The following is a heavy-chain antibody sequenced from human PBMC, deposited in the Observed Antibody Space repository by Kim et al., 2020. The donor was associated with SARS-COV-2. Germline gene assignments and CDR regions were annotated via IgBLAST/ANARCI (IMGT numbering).Heavy chain of an antibody. V-gene: IGHV5-51*01. D-gene: IGHD6-19*01. CDR3: ASGGWSSSRWFDP. Sequence: RYNPAFQGQVTISVDKSISTAYLQWSGLKASDTAMYYCASGGWSSSRWFDPWGQGTLVTVSS. J-gene: IGHJ5*02.